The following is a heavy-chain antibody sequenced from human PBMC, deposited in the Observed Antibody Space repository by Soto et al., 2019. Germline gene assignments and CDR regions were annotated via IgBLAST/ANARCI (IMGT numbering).Heavy chain of an antibody. CDR2: IYYSGST. Sequence: SETLSLTCTVSGGSISSSSYYWGWIRQPPGKGLEWIGSIYYSGSTYYNPSLKSRVTISVDTSKNQFSLKLSSVTAADTAVYYCALHYYDSSGSLYYFDYWGQGTLVTVSS. J-gene: IGHJ4*02. D-gene: IGHD3-22*01. CDR1: GGSISSSSYY. CDR3: ALHYYDSSGSLYYFDY. V-gene: IGHV4-39*01.